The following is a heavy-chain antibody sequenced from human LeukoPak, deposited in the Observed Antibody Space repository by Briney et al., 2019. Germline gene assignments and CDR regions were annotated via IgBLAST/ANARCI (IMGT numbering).Heavy chain of an antibody. CDR3: AKSGTRGAVAGTSFDY. Sequence: GGSLRLSCAASGFTFSSYAMSWVRQAPGKGLEWVSAISGSGGSTYYADSVKGRFTISRDNSKNTLYLQMNSLRAEDTAVYYCAKSGTRGAVAGTSFDYWGQGTLVTVSS. CDR1: GFTFSSYA. V-gene: IGHV3-23*01. D-gene: IGHD6-19*01. CDR2: ISGSGGST. J-gene: IGHJ4*02.